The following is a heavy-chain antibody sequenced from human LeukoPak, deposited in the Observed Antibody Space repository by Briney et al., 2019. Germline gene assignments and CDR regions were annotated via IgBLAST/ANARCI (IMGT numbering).Heavy chain of an antibody. D-gene: IGHD6-13*01. CDR2: IYYSGST. V-gene: IGHV4-59*01. CDR1: GGSISSYY. Sequence: SETLSLTCTVSGGSISSYYWSWIRQPPGKGLEWIGYIYYSGSTNYNPSLKSRVTISVDTSKNQFSLKLSSVTAADTAVYYCARDSGIAAAGTWYYYYGVDVWGQGTTVTVSS. J-gene: IGHJ6*02. CDR3: ARDSGIAAAGTWYYYYGVDV.